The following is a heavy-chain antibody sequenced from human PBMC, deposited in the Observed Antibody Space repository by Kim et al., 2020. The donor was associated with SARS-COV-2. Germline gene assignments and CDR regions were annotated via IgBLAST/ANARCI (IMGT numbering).Heavy chain of an antibody. V-gene: IGHV4-39*01. D-gene: IGHD6-19*01. CDR3: ARHNIAVADNYYYYYM. CDR1: GGSISSSSYY. J-gene: IGHJ6*03. CDR2: IYYSGST. Sequence: SETLSLTCTVSGGSISSSSYYWGWIRQPPGKGLEWIGSIYYSGSTYYNPSLKSRVTISVDTSKNQFSLKLSSVTAADTAVYYCARHNIAVADNYYYYYM.